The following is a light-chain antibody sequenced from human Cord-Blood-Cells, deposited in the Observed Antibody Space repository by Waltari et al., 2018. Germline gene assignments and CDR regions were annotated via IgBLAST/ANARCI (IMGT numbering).Light chain of an antibody. CDR2: DVS. V-gene: IGLV2-11*01. Sequence: QSALTQPRSVSGSPGQSVTISCTGTSSDVGGYNYASWYQQHPGKAPKLMIYDVSKRPSGGPDRFSGSKAGNTASLTISGLQAEDEADYYCCSYAGSYVVFGGGTKLTVL. J-gene: IGLJ2*01. CDR3: CSYAGSYVV. CDR1: SSDVGGYNY.